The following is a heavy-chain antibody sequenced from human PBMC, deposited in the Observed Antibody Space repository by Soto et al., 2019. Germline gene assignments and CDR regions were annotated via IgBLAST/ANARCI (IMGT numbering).Heavy chain of an antibody. Sequence: SSEPLSLTCTVSGGSISSSSYYWGWIRQPPGKGLECIGSIYYSGSTYYNPSLKSRVTISVDTPKNQFSLKLSSVTAADTAVYYCARLSGYGSWGQGTLVTVSS. CDR2: IYYSGST. CDR1: GGSISSSSYY. V-gene: IGHV4-39*01. J-gene: IGHJ5*02. CDR3: ARLSGYGS. D-gene: IGHD3-22*01.